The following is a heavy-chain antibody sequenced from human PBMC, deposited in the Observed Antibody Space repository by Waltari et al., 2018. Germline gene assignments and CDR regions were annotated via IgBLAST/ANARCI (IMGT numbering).Heavy chain of an antibody. CDR3: ARQLYSYASSGYRDLYFDY. CDR2: IFYSGST. J-gene: IGHJ4*02. Sequence: QVQLQESGPGLVKPSQTLSLTCSVSGGSISSIGYYWNWIRQHPGKGLEWIGYIFYSGSTYSKPSLKSRVSISVDTSKNQFSLKLSSVTAADTAVYYCARQLYSYASSGYRDLYFDYWGQGTLVTVSS. CDR1: GGSISSIGYY. D-gene: IGHD3-22*01. V-gene: IGHV4-31*03.